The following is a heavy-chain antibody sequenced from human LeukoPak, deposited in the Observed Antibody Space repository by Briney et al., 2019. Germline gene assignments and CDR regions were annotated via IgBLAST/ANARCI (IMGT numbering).Heavy chain of an antibody. Sequence: PGGSLRLSCAASGFIFSSYSMNWVRQAPGKGLEWVSYMRSSDNTIYYADSVRGRFIISRDNAKNPLYLQMNSLRDEDTAVYYCARDSNWGFDYWGQGTLVTVFS. D-gene: IGHD7-27*01. J-gene: IGHJ4*02. V-gene: IGHV3-48*02. CDR1: GFIFSSYS. CDR3: ARDSNWGFDY. CDR2: MRSSDNTI.